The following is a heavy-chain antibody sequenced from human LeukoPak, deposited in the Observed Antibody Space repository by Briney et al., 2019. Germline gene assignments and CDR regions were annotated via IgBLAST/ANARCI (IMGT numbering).Heavy chain of an antibody. CDR1: GFTFSSYW. J-gene: IGHJ4*02. CDR3: ARDLGTTMIRGVFDY. V-gene: IGHV3-53*01. Sequence: GGSLRLSCAASGFTFSSYWMHWVRQAPGKGLEWVSIIYSGGATYYADSVKGRFTIFRDDSKNTLYLLMNSLRTDDTAVYFCARDLGTTMIRGVFDYWGQGTLVTVSS. CDR2: IYSGGAT. D-gene: IGHD3-10*01.